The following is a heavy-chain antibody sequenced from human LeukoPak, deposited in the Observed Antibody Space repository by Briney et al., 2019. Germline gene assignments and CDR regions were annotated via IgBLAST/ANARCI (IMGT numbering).Heavy chain of an antibody. Sequence: GGSLRLSCAASGFTFSSYAMSWVRQAPGKGLEWVSAISGSGGSTYYADSVKGRFTISRDNAKNSLYLQMNSLRAEDTAVYYCARDSVVVTAIDYWGQGTLVTVSS. D-gene: IGHD2-21*02. CDR3: ARDSVVVTAIDY. CDR1: GFTFSSYA. J-gene: IGHJ4*02. CDR2: ISGSGGST. V-gene: IGHV3-23*01.